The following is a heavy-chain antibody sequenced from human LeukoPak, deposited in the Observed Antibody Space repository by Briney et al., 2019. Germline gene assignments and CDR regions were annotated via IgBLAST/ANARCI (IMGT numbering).Heavy chain of an antibody. CDR2: IYSGGST. J-gene: IGHJ4*02. Sequence: GGSLRLSCAASGLTVSSNYMSWVRQAPGKGLEWVSVIYSGGSTYYADSVKGRFTISRDNSKNTLYLQMNSLRAEDTAVYYCARVDYGDSFFDYWGQGTLVTVSS. CDR1: GLTVSSNY. V-gene: IGHV3-53*01. CDR3: ARVDYGDSFFDY. D-gene: IGHD4-17*01.